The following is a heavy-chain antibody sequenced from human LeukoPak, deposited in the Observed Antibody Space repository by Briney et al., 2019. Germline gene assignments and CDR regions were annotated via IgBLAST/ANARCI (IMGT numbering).Heavy chain of an antibody. CDR3: ARSIAAAAHYYYYGMDV. CDR1: GFSVSSNY. J-gene: IGHJ6*04. V-gene: IGHV3-53*01. Sequence: GGSLRLYCAASGFSVSSNYMSWVRQAPGKGLEWVSVIYRGGSTYYADSVKGRFTVSRDISKNTLYLQMNSLRAEDTAVYYCARSIAAAAHYYYYGMDVWGKGTTVTVSS. CDR2: IYRGGST. D-gene: IGHD6-13*01.